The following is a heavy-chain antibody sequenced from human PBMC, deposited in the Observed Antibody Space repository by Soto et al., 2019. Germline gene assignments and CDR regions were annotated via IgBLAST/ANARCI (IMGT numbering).Heavy chain of an antibody. CDR1: GFTFGDYA. V-gene: IGHV3-49*03. CDR2: IRSKAYGGTT. CDR3: VRTYDYDSRGYYPPY. Sequence: PGGSLRLSCTASGFTFGDYAMSWFRQAPGKGLEWVGFIRSKAYGGTTEYAASVKGRFTISRDDSKNTLYLQMNSLRAEDTAVYYCVRTYDYDSRGYYPPYWGQGTLVTVSS. D-gene: IGHD3-22*01. J-gene: IGHJ4*02.